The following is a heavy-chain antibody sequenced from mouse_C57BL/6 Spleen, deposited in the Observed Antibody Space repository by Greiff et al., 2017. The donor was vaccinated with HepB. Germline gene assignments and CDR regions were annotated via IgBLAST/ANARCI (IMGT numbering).Heavy chain of an antibody. D-gene: IGHD1-1*01. V-gene: IGHV6-3*01. CDR3: TGLSITTVVPSDFDV. Sequence: EVKLVESGGGLVQPGGSMKLSCVASGFTFSNYWMNWVRQSPEKGLEWVAQIRLKSDNYATHYAESVKGRFTISRDNSKSSVHLQMNNLRAEDTGIYYCTGLSITTVVPSDFDVWGTGTTVTVSS. CDR1: GFTFSNYW. CDR2: IRLKSDNYAT. J-gene: IGHJ1*03.